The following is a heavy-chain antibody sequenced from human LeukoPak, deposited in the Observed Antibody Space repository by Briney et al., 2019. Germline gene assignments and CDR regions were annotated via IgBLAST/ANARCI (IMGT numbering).Heavy chain of an antibody. D-gene: IGHD3-16*02. CDR1: GGSFSGYY. Sequence: PSETLSLTCAVYGGSFSGYYWSWIRQSPGKGLEWIGEINHSGSTNYNPSLKSRVTISVDTSKNQFSLKLSSVTAADTAVYYCARARAFGGVIVDYWGQGTLVTVSS. CDR3: ARARAFGGVIVDY. V-gene: IGHV4-34*01. J-gene: IGHJ4*02. CDR2: INHSGST.